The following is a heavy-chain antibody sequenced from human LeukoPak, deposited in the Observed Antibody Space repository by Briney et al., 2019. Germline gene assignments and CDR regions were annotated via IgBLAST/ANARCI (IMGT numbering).Heavy chain of an antibody. Sequence: PGGSLRLSCAASGFTFSNYEMNWVRQAPGKGLEWISHISNIGDIIHYADSVEGRFTISRDNAKNSLYLQMNSLRAEDTAVYYCAKVEVGATFDYWGQGTLVTVSS. CDR3: AKVEVGATFDY. CDR1: GFTFSNYE. J-gene: IGHJ4*02. CDR2: ISNIGDII. V-gene: IGHV3-48*03. D-gene: IGHD1-26*01.